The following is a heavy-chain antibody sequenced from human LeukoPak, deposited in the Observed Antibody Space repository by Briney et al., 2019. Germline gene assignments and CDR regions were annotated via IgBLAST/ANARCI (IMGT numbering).Heavy chain of an antibody. J-gene: IGHJ4*02. CDR3: ARVSDISVAAYFDY. CDR2: TKQDGSEK. V-gene: IGHV3-7*03. Sequence: GGSLRLSCAASGFTFSNYWMSWVRQAPGKGLEWVANTKQDGSEKNYVDSVKGRFTIFRDNAKKSLYLQMNSLRAEDTALYYCARVSDISVAAYFDYWGQGTLVTVSS. CDR1: GFTFSNYW. D-gene: IGHD6-19*01.